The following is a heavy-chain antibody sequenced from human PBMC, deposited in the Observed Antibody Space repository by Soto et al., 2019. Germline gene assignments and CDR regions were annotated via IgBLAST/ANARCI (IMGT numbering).Heavy chain of an antibody. CDR3: ARYLLTNDDAYWYFDL. CDR2: IIPIFGTA. Sequence: QVQLVQSGAEVQKPGSSVTVSCKASGGTFSSYAISWVRQAPGQGLEWMGGIIPIFGTANYAQKFQGRVTITADESTSTAYMELSSLRSEDTAVYYCARYLLTNDDAYWYFDLWGRGTLVTVSS. J-gene: IGHJ2*01. D-gene: IGHD3-16*01. CDR1: GGTFSSYA. V-gene: IGHV1-69*01.